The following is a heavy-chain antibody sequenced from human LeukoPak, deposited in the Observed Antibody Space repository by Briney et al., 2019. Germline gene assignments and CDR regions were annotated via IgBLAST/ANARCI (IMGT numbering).Heavy chain of an antibody. J-gene: IGHJ4*02. D-gene: IGHD2-2*01. CDR3: ARDDIVVVPAAIYGGFDY. CDR1: GGTFSSYA. Sequence: SVKVSCKASGGTFSSYAISWVRQAPGQGLEWMGRLIPIFGIANYAQKFQGRVTITADKSTSTAYMELSSLRSEDTAVYYCARDDIVVVPAAIYGGFDYWGQGTLVTVSS. CDR2: LIPIFGIA. V-gene: IGHV1-69*04.